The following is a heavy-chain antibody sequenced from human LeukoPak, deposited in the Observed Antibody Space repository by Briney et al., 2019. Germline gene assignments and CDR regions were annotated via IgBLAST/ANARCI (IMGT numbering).Heavy chain of an antibody. CDR3: AKDSFTMLRAFADY. Sequence: GITLNGRSLGYADSVKGRFTISRDNAKNSLYLQMSSLRAEGTALYYCAKDSFTMLRAFADYWGQGTLVTVPS. V-gene: IGHV3-9*01. CDR2: ITLNGRSL. D-gene: IGHD3-10*01. J-gene: IGHJ4*02.